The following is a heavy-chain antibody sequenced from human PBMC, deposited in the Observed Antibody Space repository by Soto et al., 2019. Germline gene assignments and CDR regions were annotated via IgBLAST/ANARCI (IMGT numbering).Heavy chain of an antibody. D-gene: IGHD3-9*01. CDR1: GGSISSGDYY. V-gene: IGHV4-30-4*01. J-gene: IGHJ6*02. CDR3: AREGNNYDILTGRVYYYGMDV. Sequence: PSETLSLTCTVSGGSISSGDYYWSWIRQPPGKGLEWIGYIYYSGSTYYNPSLKSRVTISVDTSKNQFSLKLSSVTAADTAVYYCAREGNNYDILTGRVYYYGMDVWGQGTTVTVS. CDR2: IYYSGST.